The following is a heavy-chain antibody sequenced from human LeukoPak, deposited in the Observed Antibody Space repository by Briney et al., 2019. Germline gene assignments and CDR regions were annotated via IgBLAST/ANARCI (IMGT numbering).Heavy chain of an antibody. D-gene: IGHD3-22*01. J-gene: IGHJ3*02. CDR3: ARGTTMIVVVISHDAFDI. V-gene: IGHV4-30-4*01. Sequence: SQTLSLTCTVSGGTISSGDYYWSWIRQPPGKGLEWIGYIYYSGSTYYNPSLKSRVTISVDTSKNQFSLKLSSVTAADTAVYYCARGTTMIVVVISHDAFDIWSQGTMVTVSS. CDR2: IYYSGST. CDR1: GGTISSGDYY.